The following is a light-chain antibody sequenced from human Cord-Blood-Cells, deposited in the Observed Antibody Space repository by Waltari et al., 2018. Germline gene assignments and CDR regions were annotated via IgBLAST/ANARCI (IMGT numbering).Light chain of an antibody. J-gene: IGLJ1*01. CDR1: STYVGGYND. V-gene: IGLV2-14*01. CDR3: SSYTSSSTV. Sequence: QSALPQPASVSGSPGQSFTLSCTGTSTYVGGYNDVSWYQPHPGKAPKLMIYDVSKRPSGVSNRFSGSKSGNTASLTISGLQAEDEADYYCSSYTSSSTVFGTGTKVTVL. CDR2: DVS.